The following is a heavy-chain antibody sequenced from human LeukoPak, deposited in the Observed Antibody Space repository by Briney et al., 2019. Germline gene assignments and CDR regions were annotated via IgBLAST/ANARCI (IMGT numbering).Heavy chain of an antibody. CDR1: GYTFTSYG. CDR2: ISAYNGNT. CDR3: ARGSNVLRFLEWLSNSDY. D-gene: IGHD3-3*01. J-gene: IGHJ4*02. V-gene: IGHV1-18*01. Sequence: GASVKVSCKASGYTFTSYGISWVRQAPGQGLEWIGWISAYNGNTNYAQKLQGRVTMTTDTSTSTAYMELRSLRSDDTAVYYCARGSNVLRFLEWLSNSDYWGQGTLVTVSS.